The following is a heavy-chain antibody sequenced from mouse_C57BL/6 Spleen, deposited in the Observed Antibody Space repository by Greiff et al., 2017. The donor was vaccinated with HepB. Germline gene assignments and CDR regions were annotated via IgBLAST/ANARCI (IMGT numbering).Heavy chain of an antibody. V-gene: IGHV5-9-1*02. CDR2: IGSGGDYI. Sequence: EVHLVESGEGLVKPGGSLKLSCAASGFTFSSYAMSWVRQTPEKRLEWVAYIGSGGDYIYYADTVKGRFTISRDNARNTLYLQMSSLKSEDTAMYYCTRDQNDYYGSSPFAYWGQGTLVTVSA. D-gene: IGHD1-1*01. J-gene: IGHJ3*01. CDR1: GFTFSSYA. CDR3: TRDQNDYYGSSPFAY.